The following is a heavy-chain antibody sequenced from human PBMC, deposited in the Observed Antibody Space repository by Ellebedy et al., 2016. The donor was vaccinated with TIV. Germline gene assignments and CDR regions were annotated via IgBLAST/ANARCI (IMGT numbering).Heavy chain of an antibody. CDR2: IWYDGSNK. V-gene: IGHV3-33*01. D-gene: IGHD6-13*01. CDR1: GFTFSSYG. J-gene: IGHJ6*02. Sequence: GGSLRLSXAASGFTFSSYGMHWVRQAPGKGLEWVAVIWYDGSNKYYADSVKGRFTISRDNSKNTLYLQMNSLRAEDTAVYYCATTRTAAGDYYYYGMDVWGQGTTVTVSS. CDR3: ATTRTAAGDYYYYGMDV.